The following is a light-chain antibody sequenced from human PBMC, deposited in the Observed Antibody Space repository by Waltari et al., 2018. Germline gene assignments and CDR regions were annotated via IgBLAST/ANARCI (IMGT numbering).Light chain of an antibody. CDR3: CSYVGAYSWV. J-gene: IGLJ3*02. CDR2: DVT. V-gene: IGLV2-11*01. Sequence: QSALTHPLSVSGSPGQSVTIPCTRTGSDIGAYNYFSWYQQHPDKAPQLIIYDVTERPTGVPDRFSGSKSGNTASLTISGLQAEDEAHYYCCSYVGAYSWVFGGGTDLTVV. CDR1: GSDIGAYNY.